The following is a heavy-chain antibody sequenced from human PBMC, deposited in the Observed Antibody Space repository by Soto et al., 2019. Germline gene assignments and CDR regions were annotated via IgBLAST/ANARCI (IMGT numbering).Heavy chain of an antibody. D-gene: IGHD3-3*01. J-gene: IGHJ6*02. CDR1: GFTFTSSA. CDR2: IVVGSGNT. Sequence: SVKFSCKSSGFTFTSSAVQWVRQARGQRLEWIGWIVVGSGNTNYAQKFQERVTITRDMSTSTAYMELSSLRSEDTAVYYCAAYSITIFGVEETYGRDVWGQGTTGTVS. CDR3: AAYSITIFGVEETYGRDV. V-gene: IGHV1-58*01.